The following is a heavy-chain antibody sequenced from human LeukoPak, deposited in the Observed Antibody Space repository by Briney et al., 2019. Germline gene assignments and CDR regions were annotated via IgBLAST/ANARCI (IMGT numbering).Heavy chain of an antibody. D-gene: IGHD3-16*01. CDR3: ARHMATGDWGLDT. CDR2: IYPGDSDN. J-gene: IGHJ4*02. CDR1: GYTFSSYW. Sequence: GASLNISCKSSGYTFSSYWIAWVRQLPGKVQESSGMIYPGDSDNNSTPSFHGHVTISADKSVSTAYLQWSSLKVSDSSTYYRARHMATGDWGLDTWGQGTLFTVSS. V-gene: IGHV5-51*01.